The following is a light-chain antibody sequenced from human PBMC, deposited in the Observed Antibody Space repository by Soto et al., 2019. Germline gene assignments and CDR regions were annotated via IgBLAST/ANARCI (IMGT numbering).Light chain of an antibody. CDR1: QSITTY. Sequence: DIQMTQSPSSLSASVGDRVTITCRASQSITTYLNWYQHKPGKAPKLLIYDASNLQSGVPSRFSGSGSGTDFTLTISSLQPEDFATYYCQQSYSIFLTFGQGTKVEVK. J-gene: IGKJ1*01. V-gene: IGKV1-39*01. CDR2: DAS. CDR3: QQSYSIFLT.